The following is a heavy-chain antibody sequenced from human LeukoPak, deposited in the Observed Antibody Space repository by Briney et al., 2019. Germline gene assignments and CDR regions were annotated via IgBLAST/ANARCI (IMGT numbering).Heavy chain of an antibody. CDR3: AREGVATAVY. Sequence: PGGSLRLSCAPSGFTFSSYWMHWVRQAPGKGLMWVSYINSDGSSTTYADSVKGRFTISRDNARNTLYLQMSSLRADDTAVYYCAREGVATAVYWGQGTLVTVSS. CDR2: INSDGSST. J-gene: IGHJ4*02. D-gene: IGHD3-3*01. V-gene: IGHV3-74*01. CDR1: GFTFSSYW.